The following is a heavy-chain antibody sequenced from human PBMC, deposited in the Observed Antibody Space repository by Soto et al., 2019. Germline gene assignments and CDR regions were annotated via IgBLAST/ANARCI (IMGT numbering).Heavy chain of an antibody. CDR1: GGTFSSYT. CDR3: ARGGGNYYYDSSGYYWDY. CDR2: IIPILGIA. V-gene: IGHV1-69*02. D-gene: IGHD3-22*01. J-gene: IGHJ4*02. Sequence: QVQLVQSGAEVKKPGSSVKVSCKASGGTFSSYTISWVRQAPGQGLEWMGRIIPILGIANYAQKFQGRVTITADKSTSTAYMELSSLRSEDTAVYYCARGGGNYYYDSSGYYWDYWGQGTLVTVSS.